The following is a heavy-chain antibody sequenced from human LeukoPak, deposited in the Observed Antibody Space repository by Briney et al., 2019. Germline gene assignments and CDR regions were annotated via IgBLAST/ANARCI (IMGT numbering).Heavy chain of an antibody. J-gene: IGHJ6*03. CDR2: INHSGST. CDR1: GGSFSGYY. V-gene: IGHV4-34*01. Sequence: SETLSLTCAVYGGSFSGYYWSWIRQPPGKGLEWIGEINHSGSTNYNPSLKSRVTISVDTSKNQFSLKLSSVTAADTAVYYCARGGCSSTSCYGWSNYYYYYMDVWGKGTTVTVSS. D-gene: IGHD2-2*01. CDR3: ARGGCSSTSCYGWSNYYYYYMDV.